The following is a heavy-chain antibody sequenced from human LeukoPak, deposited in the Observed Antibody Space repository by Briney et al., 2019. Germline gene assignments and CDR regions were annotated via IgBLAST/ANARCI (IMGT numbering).Heavy chain of an antibody. V-gene: IGHV4-34*01. D-gene: IGHD3-16*01. J-gene: IGHJ5*02. CDR1: GGSFSGYY. CDR3: ARGRRPRGWPGGRNFFDP. CDR2: INHGGGT. Sequence: SSETLSLTCAVYGGSFSGYYRNWIRQPPGQGLEWIGEINHGGGTSYHPSLKSRVTISVDTSNNQFSLNLISVTAADTAVYYCARGRRPRGWPGGRNFFDPWGQGTLVTVSS.